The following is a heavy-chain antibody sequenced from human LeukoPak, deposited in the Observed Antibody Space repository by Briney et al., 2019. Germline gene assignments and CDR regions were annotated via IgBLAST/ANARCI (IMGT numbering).Heavy chain of an antibody. CDR3: AGGGQWLAFDY. J-gene: IGHJ4*02. CDR2: IHYSGTT. CDR1: GGSISSSSYF. Sequence: PSETLSLTCIVSGGSISSSSYFWGWIRQPPGKGLEWIGYIHYSGTTNYNPSLKSRVTISVDTSKNQFSLKLSSVTAADTAVYYCAGGGQWLAFDYWGQGTLVTVSS. V-gene: IGHV4-61*05. D-gene: IGHD6-19*01.